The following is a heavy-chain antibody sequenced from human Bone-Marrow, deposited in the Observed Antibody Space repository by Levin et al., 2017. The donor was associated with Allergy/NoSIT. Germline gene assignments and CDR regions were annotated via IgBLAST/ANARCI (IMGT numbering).Heavy chain of an antibody. D-gene: IGHD6-19*01. CDR1: DYSITSGYY. CDR2: IYHSGGTT. J-gene: IGHJ4*02. Sequence: GSLRLSCTVSDYSITSGYYWGCIRQFPGKGLEWIASIYHSGGTTFYNPSLKSRVTISIDRSKNQFSLKLSSVTAADTAVYYCTRDRGAGTEGFDFWGQGSLVTVSS. CDR3: TRDRGAGTEGFDF. V-gene: IGHV4-38-2*02.